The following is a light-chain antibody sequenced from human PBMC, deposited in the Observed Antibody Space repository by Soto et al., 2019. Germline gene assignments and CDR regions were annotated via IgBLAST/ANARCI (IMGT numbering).Light chain of an antibody. J-gene: IGLJ3*02. CDR3: AAWDDSLDGWV. Sequence: QSVLTQPPSASGTPGQRVTISCSGRSSNIGSNTVNWYQLLPGTAPKLLIYSNKQRPSGVPARFFASKSGTSASLAISELLSEDEADYYCAAWDDSLDGWVFGGGTKLTVL. CDR1: SSNIGSNT. CDR2: SNK. V-gene: IGLV1-44*01.